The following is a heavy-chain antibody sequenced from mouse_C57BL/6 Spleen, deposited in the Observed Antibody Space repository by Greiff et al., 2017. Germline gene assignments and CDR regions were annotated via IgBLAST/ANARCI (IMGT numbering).Heavy chain of an antibody. D-gene: IGHD1-1*01. CDR2: IWSGGST. Sequence: VQVVESGPGLVQPSQSLSITCTVSGFSLTSYGVHWVRQSPGKGLEWLGVIWSGGSTDYNAAFISRLSISKDNSKSQVFFKMNSLQADDTAIYYCARPYYGSRGAWFAYWGQGTLVTVSA. CDR1: GFSLTSYG. J-gene: IGHJ3*01. CDR3: ARPYYGSRGAWFAY. V-gene: IGHV2-2*01.